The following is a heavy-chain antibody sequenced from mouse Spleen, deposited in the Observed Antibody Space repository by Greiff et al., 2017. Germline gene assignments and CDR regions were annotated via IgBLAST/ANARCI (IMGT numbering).Heavy chain of an antibody. CDR3: ARSASHDGYYGYYAMDY. D-gene: IGHD2-3*01. Sequence: EVQLQQSVAELVRPGASVKLSCTASGFNIKNTYMHWVKQRPEQGLEWIGRIDPANGNTKYAPKFQGKATITADTSSNTAYLQLSSLTSEDTAIYYCARSASHDGYYGYYAMDYWGQGTSVTVSS. CDR1: GFNIKNTY. CDR2: IDPANGNT. V-gene: IGHV14-3*01. J-gene: IGHJ4*01.